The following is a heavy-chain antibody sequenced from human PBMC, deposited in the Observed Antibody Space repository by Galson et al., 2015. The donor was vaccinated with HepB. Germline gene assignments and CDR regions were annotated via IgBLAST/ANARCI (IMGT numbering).Heavy chain of an antibody. CDR2: ISSSSTTI. J-gene: IGHJ4*02. V-gene: IGHV3-48*02. D-gene: IGHD6-13*01. CDR1: GFTFSSYS. Sequence: SLRLSCAASGFTFSSYSMNWVRQAPGKGLEWVSFISSSSTTIYYADSVKGRFTISRDNARNSLYLQMNSLRDEDTAVYYCTREVSSWYYFDYWGQGTLVTVSS. CDR3: TREVSSWYYFDY.